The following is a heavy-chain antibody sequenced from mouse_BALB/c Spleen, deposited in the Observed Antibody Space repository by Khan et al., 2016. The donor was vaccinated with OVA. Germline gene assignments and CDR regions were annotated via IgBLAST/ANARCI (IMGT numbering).Heavy chain of an antibody. CDR2: ISYSGST. CDR1: GYSITSGYG. D-gene: IGHD1-2*01. CDR3: ARTARIKY. J-gene: IGHJ2*01. V-gene: IGHV3-2*02. Sequence: EVQLQESGPGLVKPSQSLSLTCTVTGYSITSGYGWNWIRQFPGNKLAWMGYISYSGSTNSNPSLKSRISINRYRSNNQFFRQLNAVTTEDKATYYCARTARIKYWGKGTTLTVSS.